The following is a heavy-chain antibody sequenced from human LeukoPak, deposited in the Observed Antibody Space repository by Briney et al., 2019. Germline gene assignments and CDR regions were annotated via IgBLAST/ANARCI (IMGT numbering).Heavy chain of an antibody. D-gene: IGHD3-16*01. CDR2: INPNSGDT. J-gene: IGHJ3*02. Sequence: ASVKVSCKASGYTFTGYYMYWVRQAPGQGLEWMGWINPNSGDTNYAQKFQGWVTMTRDTSISTAYMELSRLTSDDTAVYYCARDLQMLKVGVQSPDVFDIWGQGTMLTVSA. V-gene: IGHV1-2*04. CDR3: ARDLQMLKVGVQSPDVFDI. CDR1: GYTFTGYY.